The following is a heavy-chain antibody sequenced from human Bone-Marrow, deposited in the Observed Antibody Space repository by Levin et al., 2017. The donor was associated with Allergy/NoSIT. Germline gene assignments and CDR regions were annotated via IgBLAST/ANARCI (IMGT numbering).Heavy chain of an antibody. Sequence: SQTLSLTCAVSGGSISSGGYSWSWIRQPPGKGLEWIGYIYHSGSTYYNPSLKSRVTISVDRSKNQFSLKLSSVTAADTAVYYCARAYYYDSSGSSRAEDGWFDPWGQGTLVTVSS. CDR2: IYHSGST. V-gene: IGHV4-30-2*01. D-gene: IGHD3-22*01. CDR3: ARAYYYDSSGSSRAEDGWFDP. J-gene: IGHJ5*02. CDR1: GGSISSGGYS.